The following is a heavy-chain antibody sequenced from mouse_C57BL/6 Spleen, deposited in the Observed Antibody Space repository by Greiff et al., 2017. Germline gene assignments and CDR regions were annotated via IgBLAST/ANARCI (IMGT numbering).Heavy chain of an antibody. D-gene: IGHD2-2*01. CDR3: AFYGYEGYLDY. CDR2: IYPSDSET. V-gene: IGHV1-61*01. CDR1: GYTFTSYW. J-gene: IGHJ2*01. Sequence: QVQLQQPGAELVRPGSSVKLSCKASGYTFTSYWMDWVKQRPGQGLEWIGNIYPSDSETHYNQKFKDKATLTVDKSSSTAYMQLSSLTSGDSAVFYCAFYGYEGYLDYWGQGTTLTVSS.